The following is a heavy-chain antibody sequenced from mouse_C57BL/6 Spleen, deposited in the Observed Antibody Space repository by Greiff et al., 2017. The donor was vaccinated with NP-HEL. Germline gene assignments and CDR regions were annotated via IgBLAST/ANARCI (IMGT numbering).Heavy chain of an antibody. V-gene: IGHV14-1*01. Sequence: VQLQQSGAELVRPGASVKLSCTASGFNIKDYYMHWVKQRPEQGLEWIGRIDPEDGDTEYAPKFQGKATMTADTSSNTAYLQLSSLTSEDTAVYYCTGAYYSNYDYAMDYWGQGTSVTVSS. J-gene: IGHJ4*01. D-gene: IGHD2-5*01. CDR2: IDPEDGDT. CDR3: TGAYYSNYDYAMDY. CDR1: GFNIKDYY.